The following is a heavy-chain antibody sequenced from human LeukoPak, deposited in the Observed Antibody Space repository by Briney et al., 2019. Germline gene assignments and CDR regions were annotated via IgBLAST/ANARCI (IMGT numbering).Heavy chain of an antibody. D-gene: IGHD5-24*01. V-gene: IGHV3-48*01. J-gene: IGHJ4*02. CDR2: IGIDSGNT. Sequence: GGSLRLSCAASGFTFSDYSMNWVRQAPGKGLEWISYIGIDSGNTNYADSVKGRFTISGDKAKNSLYLQMNSLRVEDTAVFYCAKDYKYAFDNWGQGTLVTVSS. CDR1: GFTFSDYS. CDR3: AKDYKYAFDN.